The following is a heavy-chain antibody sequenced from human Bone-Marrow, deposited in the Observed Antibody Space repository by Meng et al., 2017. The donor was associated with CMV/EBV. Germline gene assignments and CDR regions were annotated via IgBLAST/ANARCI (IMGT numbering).Heavy chain of an antibody. J-gene: IGHJ4*02. CDR2: INSDGSST. CDR1: GFTFSSYW. CDR3: ASILSSGYRTYREY. Sequence: GGSLRLSCAASGFTFSSYWMHWVRHAPGKGLVWVSRINSDGSSTSYADSVKGRFTISRDNAKNTLYLQMNSLRAEDTAVYYWASILSSGYRTYREYWGQGTLVTVSS. V-gene: IGHV3-74*01. D-gene: IGHD6-13*01.